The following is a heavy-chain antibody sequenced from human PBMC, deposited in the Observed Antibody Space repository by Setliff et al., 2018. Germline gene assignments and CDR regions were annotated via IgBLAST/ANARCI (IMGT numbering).Heavy chain of an antibody. J-gene: IGHJ6*02. D-gene: IGHD2-15*01. CDR1: GFTFSDYY. CDR2: ISGSGGII. V-gene: IGHV3-11*04. Sequence: GGSLRLSCAASGFTFSDYYMTWIRQAPGKGLEWISYISGSGGIIKYADSVKGRFTISRDNAKKSLYLQMNIVRAEDTAVYYCARRLPYFGMDVWGQGTTVTVSS. CDR3: ARRLPYFGMDV.